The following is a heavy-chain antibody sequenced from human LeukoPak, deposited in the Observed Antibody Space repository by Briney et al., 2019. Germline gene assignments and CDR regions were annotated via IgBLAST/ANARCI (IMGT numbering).Heavy chain of an antibody. CDR1: GYTFTSYA. CDR2: INAGNGNT. Sequence: ASVKVSCKASGYTFTSYAMHWVRQAPGQRLEWMGWINAGNGNTKYSQKFQGRVTITRDTSASTACMELSSLRSEDTAVYYCARTQKVYYYDSSGYYYGYWGQGTLVTVSS. J-gene: IGHJ4*02. CDR3: ARTQKVYYYDSSGYYYGY. V-gene: IGHV1-3*01. D-gene: IGHD3-22*01.